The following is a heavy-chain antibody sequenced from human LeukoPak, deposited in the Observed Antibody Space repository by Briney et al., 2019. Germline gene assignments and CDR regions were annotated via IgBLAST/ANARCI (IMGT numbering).Heavy chain of an antibody. V-gene: IGHV4-59*08. D-gene: IGHD1-26*01. J-gene: IGHJ4*02. CDR1: GDSVRSNY. Sequence: SETLSLTCTVSGDSVRSNYWNWIRQPPGKGLEWIGYIYHTGSTNYNPSLESRVTISVDTSQNQFSLKLSSVTAADKAVYYCARRDSGSYSYWGQGTLVTVSS. CDR2: IYHTGST. CDR3: ARRDSGSYSY.